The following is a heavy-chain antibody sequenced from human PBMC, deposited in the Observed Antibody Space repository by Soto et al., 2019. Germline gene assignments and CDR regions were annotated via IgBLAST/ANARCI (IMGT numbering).Heavy chain of an antibody. D-gene: IGHD3-22*01. V-gene: IGHV4-31*03. CDR2: IYYSGST. CDR3: ARVTEGITMIVVVPAYAFDI. J-gene: IGHJ3*02. Sequence: QVQLQESGPGLVKPSQTLSLTCTVSGGSISSGGYYWSWIRQHPGKGLEWIGYIYYSGSTYYNPSLKCRVTISVDTSKNQFSLKRSSVTAADTAVYYCARVTEGITMIVVVPAYAFDIWGQGTMVTVSS. CDR1: GGSISSGGYY.